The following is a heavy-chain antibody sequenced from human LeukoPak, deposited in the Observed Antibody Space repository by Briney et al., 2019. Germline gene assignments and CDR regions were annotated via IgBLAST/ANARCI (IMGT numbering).Heavy chain of an antibody. V-gene: IGHV3-33*01. CDR1: GFTFVGYG. CDR3: TRYNNDHFDY. CDR2: IAYDGRRA. Sequence: GGSLRLSWAGAGFTFVGYGMHWFRQTPGKGLEWGAVIAYDGRRAFDAYSVKGRFTISRDNSNNTMSVQLDDLRAADTAVYYCTRYNNDHFDYWGQATLVTVSS. D-gene: IGHD1-14*01. J-gene: IGHJ4*02.